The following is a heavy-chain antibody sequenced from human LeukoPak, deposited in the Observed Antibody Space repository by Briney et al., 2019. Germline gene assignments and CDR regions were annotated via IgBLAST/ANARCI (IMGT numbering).Heavy chain of an antibody. Sequence: ASETLSLTCTVSGGSISSYYWSWIRQPAGKGLEWIGRIYTSGSTNYNPSLKSRVTMSVDTSKNQFSLKLSSVTAADPAVYYCAREIRYCSSTSCFELSYYYYYMDVWGKGTTVTISS. D-gene: IGHD2-2*01. CDR2: IYTSGST. V-gene: IGHV4-4*07. CDR1: GGSISSYY. J-gene: IGHJ6*03. CDR3: AREIRYCSSTSCFELSYYYYYMDV.